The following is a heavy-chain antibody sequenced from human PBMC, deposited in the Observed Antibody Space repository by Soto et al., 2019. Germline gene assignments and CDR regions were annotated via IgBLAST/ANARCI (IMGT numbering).Heavy chain of an antibody. V-gene: IGHV3-74*01. CDR2: MNSDGSTT. CDR3: ARVGRGFWYFDL. J-gene: IGHJ2*01. Sequence: GGSLRLSCAASGFTFSSYWMHWVRQAPGKGLVWVSRMNSDGSTTSYADSVKGRFTISRDNAKNTVYLQMNSLTAEDTAVYYCARVGRGFWYFDLWGRGTLVTVSS. CDR1: GFTFSSYW.